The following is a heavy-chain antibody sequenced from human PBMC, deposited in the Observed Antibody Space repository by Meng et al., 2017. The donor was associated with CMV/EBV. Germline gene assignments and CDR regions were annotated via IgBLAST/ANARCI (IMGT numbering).Heavy chain of an antibody. J-gene: IGHJ3*02. Sequence: GSLRLSCTVSGGSISSYYWSWIRQPPGKGLEWIGYIYYSESTNYNPSLKSRVTISVDTSKNQFSLKLSSVTAADTAVYYCARVPPPDAFDIWGQGTMVTVSS. CDR3: ARVPPPDAFDI. CDR2: IYYSEST. V-gene: IGHV4-59*01. CDR1: GGSISSYY.